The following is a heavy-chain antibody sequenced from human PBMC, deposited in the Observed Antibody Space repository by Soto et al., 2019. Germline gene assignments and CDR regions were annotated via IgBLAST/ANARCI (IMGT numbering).Heavy chain of an antibody. Sequence: SETLTLTCTVSGGSISSGDYYWSWIRQPPGKGLEWIGYIYYSGSTYYNPSLKSRVTISVDTSKNQFSLKLSSVTAADTAVYYCARAGETTVVFDYWGQGTLVTVSS. J-gene: IGHJ4*02. V-gene: IGHV4-30-4*01. CDR2: IYYSGST. CDR1: GGSISSGDYY. D-gene: IGHD1-26*01. CDR3: ARAGETTVVFDY.